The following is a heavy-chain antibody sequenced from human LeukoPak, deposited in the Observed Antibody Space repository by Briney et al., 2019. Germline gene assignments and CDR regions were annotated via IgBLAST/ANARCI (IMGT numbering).Heavy chain of an antibody. D-gene: IGHD3-22*01. V-gene: IGHV4-4*07. CDR3: ARDALYYYDSSGYSSARAPFDY. CDR1: GYSISSGYY. J-gene: IGHJ4*02. Sequence: PSETLSLTCTVSGYSISSGYYWSWIRQPAGKGLEWIGRIYTSGSTNYNPSLKSRVTMSVDTSKNQFSLQLNSVTPEDTAEYYCARDALYYYDSSGYSSARAPFDYWGQGTLVTVSS. CDR2: IYTSGST.